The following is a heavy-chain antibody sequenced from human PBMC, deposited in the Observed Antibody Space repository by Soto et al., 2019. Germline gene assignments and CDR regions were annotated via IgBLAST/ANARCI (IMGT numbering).Heavy chain of an antibody. Sequence: EVQLVEAGGGLVQPGGSLRLSCAASGFTFSNAWMNCVRQAPGKGLGWVGRIKKRADGGTADHATPLKGRFTISRDDSNNTLDLQMNSLKTEDTAVYYCTTINPYISDIRGHCYWGQGTLVTVSS. CDR2: IKKRADGGTA. V-gene: IGHV3-15*01. CDR3: TTINPYISDIRGHCY. CDR1: GFTFSNAW. J-gene: IGHJ4*02. D-gene: IGHD3-22*01.